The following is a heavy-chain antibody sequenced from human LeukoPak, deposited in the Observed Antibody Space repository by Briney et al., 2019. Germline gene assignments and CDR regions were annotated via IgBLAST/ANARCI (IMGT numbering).Heavy chain of an antibody. CDR2: ISSSSSTI. CDR3: ARDTQERVATIPHFDY. D-gene: IGHD5-12*01. CDR1: GFTFSSYS. V-gene: IGHV3-48*04. Sequence: GGSLRLSCAASGFTFSSYSMNWVRQAPGKGLEWVSYISSSSSTIYYADSVKGRFTISRDNAKNSLYLQMNSLRAEDTAVYYCARDTQERVATIPHFDYWGQGTLVTVSS. J-gene: IGHJ4*02.